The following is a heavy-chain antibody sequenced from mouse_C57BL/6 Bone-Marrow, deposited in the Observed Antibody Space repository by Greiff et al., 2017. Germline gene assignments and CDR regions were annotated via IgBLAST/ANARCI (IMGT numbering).Heavy chain of an antibody. CDR1: GFTFSSYG. V-gene: IGHV5-6*01. J-gene: IGHJ2*01. Sequence: EVKLMESGGDLVKPGGSLKLSCAASGFTFSSYGMSWVRQTPDKRLEWVATISSGGSYTYYPDSVKGRFTISREKAKNTLYLQMSSLKSEDTAMYYCAKLGLGWGQGTTLTVSS. CDR3: AKLGLG. CDR2: ISSGGSYT. D-gene: IGHD4-1*01.